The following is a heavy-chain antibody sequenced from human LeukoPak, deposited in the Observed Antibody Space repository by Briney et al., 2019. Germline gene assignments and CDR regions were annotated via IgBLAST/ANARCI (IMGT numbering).Heavy chain of an antibody. D-gene: IGHD3-10*01. J-gene: IGHJ4*02. V-gene: IGHV4-39*07. CDR2: IYYSVTT. CDR3: ARVGAARGEDFDY. Sequence: SETLSLTCTVSGGSISSSDYYWGWIRQPPGKGLEWIGSIYYSVTTYYNPSLKSRVTISVDTSKNQFSLKLNSVTAADTAVYYCARVGAARGEDFDYWGQGILVTVSS. CDR1: GGSISSSDYY.